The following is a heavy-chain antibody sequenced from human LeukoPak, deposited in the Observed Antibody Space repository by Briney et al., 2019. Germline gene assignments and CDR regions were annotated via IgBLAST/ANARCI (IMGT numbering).Heavy chain of an antibody. J-gene: IGHJ6*03. CDR1: GYTFTSYY. CDR3: AREMGLMGANLYYYYMDV. D-gene: IGHD1-26*01. V-gene: IGHV1-46*01. Sequence: GASVKVSCKASGYTFTSYYMHWVRQAPGQGLEWMGIINPSGGSTSYAQKFQGRVTMTRDTSTSTVYMELSSLGSEDTAVYYCAREMGLMGANLYYYYMDVWGKGTTVTVSS. CDR2: INPSGGST.